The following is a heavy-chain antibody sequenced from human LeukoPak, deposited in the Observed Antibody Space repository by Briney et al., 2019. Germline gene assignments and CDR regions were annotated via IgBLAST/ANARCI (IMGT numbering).Heavy chain of an antibody. Sequence: SETLSLTCTVSGGSISSSSHYWGWIRQPPGKGLEWIGYIYYSGSTNYNPSLKSRVTISVDTSKNQFSLKLSSLTAAATAVYYCARGPYYGSGSYFDYWGQGTLVTVSS. V-gene: IGHV4-61*05. CDR3: ARGPYYGSGSYFDY. CDR2: IYYSGST. J-gene: IGHJ4*02. CDR1: GGSISSSSHY. D-gene: IGHD3-10*01.